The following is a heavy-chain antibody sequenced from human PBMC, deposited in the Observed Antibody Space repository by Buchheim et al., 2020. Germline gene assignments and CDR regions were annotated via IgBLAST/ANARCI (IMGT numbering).Heavy chain of an antibody. Sequence: QVQLQQWGAGLLKPSETLSLTCAVYGGSFGGYYWSWIRQPPGKGLEWIGEINHSGSTNYNPSLKSRVTISVDTSKNQFSLKLSSVTAADTAVYYCARGGNSGTLGYWGQGTL. CDR1: GGSFGGYY. D-gene: IGHD4-23*01. V-gene: IGHV4-34*01. J-gene: IGHJ4*02. CDR2: INHSGST. CDR3: ARGGNSGTLGY.